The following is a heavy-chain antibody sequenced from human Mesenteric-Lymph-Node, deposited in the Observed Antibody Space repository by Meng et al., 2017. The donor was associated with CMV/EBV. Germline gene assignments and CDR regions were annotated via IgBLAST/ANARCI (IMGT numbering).Heavy chain of an antibody. CDR3: ARSNTGYCSNGVCYFGAFDI. V-gene: IGHV5-51*01. CDR2: IYPGDSDT. J-gene: IGHJ3*02. D-gene: IGHD2-8*01. Sequence: GESLKISCKGSGYTFTSYWIGWVRQMPGKGLEWMGIIYPGDSDTRYSPSFQGQVTISADKSISTAYLQWSSLKASDTAMYYCARSNTGYCSNGVCYFGAFDIWGQGTMVTVSS. CDR1: GYTFTSYW.